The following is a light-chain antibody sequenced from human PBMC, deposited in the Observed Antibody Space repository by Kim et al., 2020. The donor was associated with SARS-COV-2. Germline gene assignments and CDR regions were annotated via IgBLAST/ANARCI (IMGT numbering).Light chain of an antibody. CDR1: SSDVGAYNF. CDR3: ASYTTAYTWV. J-gene: IGLJ3*02. CDR2: DVD. Sequence: LTQPASVSGSPGQSITISCTGTSSDVGAYNFVSWFQHRPGTAPKLLIYDVDERPSGVSNRFFGSKSGKTASLTISGLQAEDEADYYCASYTTAYTWVFGGGTQLTVL. V-gene: IGLV2-14*03.